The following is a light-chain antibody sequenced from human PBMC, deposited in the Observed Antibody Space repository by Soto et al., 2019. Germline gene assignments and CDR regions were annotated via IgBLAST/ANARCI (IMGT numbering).Light chain of an antibody. CDR1: SSDFGDYDD. Sequence: QSVLTQPASVSGSPGQSITISCTGTSSDFGDYDDVSWYLQHPGKVPKLMIYEVSNRPSGVSNRFSGSKSGNTASLTISGLQAEDEADYYCSAYTGSSTLVFGTGTKLTVL. V-gene: IGLV2-14*01. CDR2: EVS. J-gene: IGLJ1*01. CDR3: SAYTGSSTLV.